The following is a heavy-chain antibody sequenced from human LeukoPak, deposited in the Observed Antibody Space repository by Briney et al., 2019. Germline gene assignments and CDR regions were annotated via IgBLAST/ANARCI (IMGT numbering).Heavy chain of an antibody. CDR1: GFSFSSYS. CDR2: MSVNGVNK. V-gene: IGHV3-30-3*01. Sequence: GGSLRLPCVASGFSFSSYSIHWVRRVPGKGLEWVAVMSVNGVNKYYADSVRGRFTVSRDISKNTQFLQMNSLRFEDTAVYFCVRESCSGGSCTYDPFDIWGHGTMVTVST. CDR3: VRESCSGGSCTYDPFDI. J-gene: IGHJ3*02. D-gene: IGHD2-15*01.